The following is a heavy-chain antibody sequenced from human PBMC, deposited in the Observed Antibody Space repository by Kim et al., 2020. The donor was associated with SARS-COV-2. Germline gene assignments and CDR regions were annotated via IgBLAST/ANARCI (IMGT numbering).Heavy chain of an antibody. CDR1: GFTFSSYG. V-gene: IGHV3-33*05. CDR2: ISYDGSNK. J-gene: IGHJ4*02. Sequence: GGSLRLSCAASGFTFSSYGMHWVRQAPGKGLEWVAVISYDGSNKYYADSVKGRFTISRDNSKNTLYLQMNSLRAEDTAVYYCARENWGSGGFFDYWGQGTLVTVSS. D-gene: IGHD7-27*01. CDR3: ARENWGSGGFFDY.